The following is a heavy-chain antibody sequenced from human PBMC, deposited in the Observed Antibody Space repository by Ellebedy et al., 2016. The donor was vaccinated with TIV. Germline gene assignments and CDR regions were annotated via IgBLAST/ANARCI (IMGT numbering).Heavy chain of an antibody. J-gene: IGHJ6*02. CDR2: ISYSGST. D-gene: IGHD3-10*01. CDR3: ARIPTYYYGSGSYSYYGMDV. Sequence: MPGGSLRLSCTVSGGSISSYYWSWIRQPPGKGLEWIGYISYSGSTNYNPSLKSRVTISVDTSKNQFSLKLSSVTAADTAVYYCARIPTYYYGSGSYSYYGMDVWGQGTTVTVSS. CDR1: GGSISSYY. V-gene: IGHV4-59*01.